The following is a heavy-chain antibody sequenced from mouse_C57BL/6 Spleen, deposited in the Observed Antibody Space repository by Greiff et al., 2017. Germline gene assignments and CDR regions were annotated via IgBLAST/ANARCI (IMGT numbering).Heavy chain of an antibody. Sequence: EVQLQQSGPELVKPGASVKISCKASGYSFTDYNMNWVKQSNGQSLEWIGVIYPNYGTTSYNQKFKGKATLTVDQSSSTAYMQLNSLTSEYSAVXYCASYYDYDEGDYWGQGTTLTVSS. D-gene: IGHD2-4*01. CDR3: ASYYDYDEGDY. J-gene: IGHJ2*01. CDR2: IYPNYGTT. CDR1: GYSFTDYN. V-gene: IGHV1-39*01.